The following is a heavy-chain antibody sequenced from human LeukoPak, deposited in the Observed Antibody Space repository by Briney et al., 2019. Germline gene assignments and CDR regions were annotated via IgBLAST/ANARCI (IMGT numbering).Heavy chain of an antibody. D-gene: IGHD3-3*01. V-gene: IGHV4-39*07. CDR3: AREPHPGFGPRPHVCGMDV. Sequence: SETLSLTCTVSGGSISSYYWGWVRQPPGKGLEWIGSIYYSGSTYYNPSLKSRVTISVDTSKNQFSLKLSSVTAADTAVYYCAREPHPGFGPRPHVCGMDVWGQGTTVTVSS. CDR2: IYYSGST. J-gene: IGHJ6*02. CDR1: GGSISSYY.